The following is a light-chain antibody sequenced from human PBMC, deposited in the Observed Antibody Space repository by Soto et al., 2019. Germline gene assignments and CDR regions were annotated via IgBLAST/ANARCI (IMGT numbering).Light chain of an antibody. CDR3: SAHGGTNPYV. CDR2: DVN. V-gene: IGLV2-8*01. Sequence: QSALTQPPSASGSPGQSVAISCTGTASDIGGYSFVSWYQQHLGKAPKLLIYDVNKRPSGVPDRFSGSKSGNTASLTVSGLQAEDEAEYYCSAHGGTNPYVFGTGTKLTVL. J-gene: IGLJ1*01. CDR1: ASDIGGYSF.